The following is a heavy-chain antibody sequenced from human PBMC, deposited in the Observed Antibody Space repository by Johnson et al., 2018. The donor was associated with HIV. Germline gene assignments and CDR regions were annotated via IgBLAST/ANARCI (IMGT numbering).Heavy chain of an antibody. CDR2: ISSTGTTI. CDR1: GFTFSDYY. Sequence: QVQLVESGGGLVKPGGSLRLSCAASGFTFSDYYMSWISQAPGKGLDWVSYISSTGTTIYYADSVKGRFTLSRDNAMKSLYLQINSLRAEDTAVYYCARNRPVSYGYRGAFDFWGQGTMVTVSS. CDR3: ARNRPVSYGYRGAFDF. V-gene: IGHV3-11*04. J-gene: IGHJ3*01. D-gene: IGHD5-18*01.